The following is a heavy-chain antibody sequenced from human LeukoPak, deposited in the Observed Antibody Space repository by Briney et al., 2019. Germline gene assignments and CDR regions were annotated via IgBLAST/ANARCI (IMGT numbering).Heavy chain of an antibody. CDR2: ISSSSSYI. J-gene: IGHJ6*03. CDR3: ARVHSGSYQYYYYYYMDV. V-gene: IGHV3-21*01. CDR1: GFTFSSYS. Sequence: GGSLRLSCAASGFTFSSYSMNWVRLAPGKGLEWVSSISSSSSYIYYADSVKGRFTISSDNANNSLYLQMNSLRAEDTAVYYCARVHSGSYQYYYYYYMDVWGKGTTVTVSS. D-gene: IGHD1-26*01.